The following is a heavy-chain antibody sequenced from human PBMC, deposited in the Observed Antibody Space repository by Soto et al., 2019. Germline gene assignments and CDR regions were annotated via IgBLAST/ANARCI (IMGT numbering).Heavy chain of an antibody. CDR1: GYTLTELS. CDR2: FDPEDGET. J-gene: IGHJ5*02. D-gene: IGHD1-26*01. Sequence: ASVKVSCKVSGYTLTELSMHWVRQAPGKGLEWMGGFDPEDGETIYAQKFQGRVTMTEDTSTDTAYMELSSLRSEDTAVYYGATSRPKWELRNWFDPWGQGTLVTVSS. V-gene: IGHV1-24*01. CDR3: ATSRPKWELRNWFDP.